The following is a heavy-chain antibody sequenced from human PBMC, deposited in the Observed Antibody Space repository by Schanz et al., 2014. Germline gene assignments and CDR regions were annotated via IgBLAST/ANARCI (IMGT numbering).Heavy chain of an antibody. CDR3: ARWFLIRGVILDS. Sequence: EMQLLESGGGLVQPGGSLRLSCSASTFTFDHYAMTWVRQAPGKGLEWVAAVSSRSDEIKYADSVRGRFTISRDNSKNTVHLQMNSLRADDTAMYYCARWFLIRGVILDSWGQGTLVTVSS. J-gene: IGHJ4*02. V-gene: IGHV3-23*05. CDR1: TFTFDHYA. D-gene: IGHD3-10*01. CDR2: VSSRSDEI.